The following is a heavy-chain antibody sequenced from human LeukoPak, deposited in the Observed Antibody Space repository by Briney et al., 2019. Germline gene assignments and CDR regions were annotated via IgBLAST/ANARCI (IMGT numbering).Heavy chain of an antibody. CDR3: AKGPSSGWYYLDY. Sequence: GGSLRLSCAASGFTFSSYAMSWVRQAPGKGLEWVSVINGGAHYADSVRGRFTISRDNSKNTLYLQMNSLRAEDTAVYYCAKGPSSGWYYLDYWGQGTLVTVSS. CDR2: INGGA. CDR1: GFTFSSYA. D-gene: IGHD6-19*01. J-gene: IGHJ4*02. V-gene: IGHV3-23*01.